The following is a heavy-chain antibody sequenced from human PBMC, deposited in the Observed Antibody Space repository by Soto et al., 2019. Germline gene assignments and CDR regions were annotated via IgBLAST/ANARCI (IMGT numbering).Heavy chain of an antibody. CDR1: GGTFSKYA. J-gene: IGHJ4*02. Sequence: GASVKVSCKASGGTFSKYAIIWVRQAPGHGLEWMGGIIPIFGTANYAQKFQDRVTITADESTRTAYMELSSLRSEDTAVYYCAVVFTDEKSKDCFDYWGQGTLVTVSS. D-gene: IGHD2-8*02. CDR2: IIPIFGTA. CDR3: AVVFTDEKSKDCFDY. V-gene: IGHV1-69*13.